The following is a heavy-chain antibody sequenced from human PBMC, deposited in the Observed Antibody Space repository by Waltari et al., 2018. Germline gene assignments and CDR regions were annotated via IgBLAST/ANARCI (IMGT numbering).Heavy chain of an antibody. CDR1: GGSFSGYY. J-gene: IGHJ6*03. CDR3: ARGIYCSGGSCYPWYYYYYMDV. Sequence: QVQLQQWGAGLLKPSETLSLTCAVYGGSFSGYYWSWIRQPPGKGLEWIGEINHSGSTNYNPSLKSRVTRAVDTSKNQFSLKLSSVTAADTAVYYCARGIYCSGGSCYPWYYYYYMDVWGKGTTVTVSS. V-gene: IGHV4-34*01. D-gene: IGHD2-15*01. CDR2: INHSGST.